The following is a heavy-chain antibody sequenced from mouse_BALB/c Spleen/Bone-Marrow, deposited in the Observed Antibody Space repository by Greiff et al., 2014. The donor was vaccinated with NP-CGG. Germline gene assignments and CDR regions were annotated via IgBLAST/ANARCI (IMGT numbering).Heavy chain of an antibody. D-gene: IGHD1-2*01. CDR1: GYSITSDYA. CDR2: ISYSGST. Sequence: EVQLQQSGPGLVKPSQSLSLTCTVTGYSITSDYAWNWIRQFPGNKLEWMGYISYSGSTSYXPSLKSRISITRXTXKXQFFLQXXXXXXXXTATYYCARKALLRLRGYFDVWGAGTTVTVSS. V-gene: IGHV3-2*02. CDR3: ARKALLRLRGYFDV. J-gene: IGHJ1*01.